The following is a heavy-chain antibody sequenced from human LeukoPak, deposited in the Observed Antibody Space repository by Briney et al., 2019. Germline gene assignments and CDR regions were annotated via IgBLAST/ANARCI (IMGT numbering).Heavy chain of an antibody. V-gene: IGHV4-61*02. CDR1: GGSISSGSYF. D-gene: IGHD3-22*01. Sequence: SETLSLTCTVSGGSISSGSYFWSWIRQPAGKGLEWIGRIYTSGITNYSPSLKSRVTISVDTSRNQFSLNLTSVTAADTAMYYCAREQWAYRSYYASSGYHDYWGQGTLVTVSS. J-gene: IGHJ4*02. CDR3: AREQWAYRSYYASSGYHDY. CDR2: IYTSGIT.